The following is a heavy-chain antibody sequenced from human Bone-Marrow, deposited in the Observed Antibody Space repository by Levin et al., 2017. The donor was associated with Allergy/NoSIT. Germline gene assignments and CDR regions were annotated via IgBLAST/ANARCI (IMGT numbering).Heavy chain of an antibody. CDR3: ARDLRNLVVMPGRDDSFDP. J-gene: IGHJ5*02. CDR2: ISSNVNYV. CDR1: GFTFSDYT. D-gene: IGHD2-21*02. V-gene: IGHV3-21*06. Sequence: GESLKISCVASGFTFSDYTMNWVRQAPGKGLECVSSISSNVNYVYYADSVKGRFTISRDNAQNSLFLQMNSLRVEDTAVYYCARDLRNLVVMPGRDDSFDPWGQGTLVTVSS.